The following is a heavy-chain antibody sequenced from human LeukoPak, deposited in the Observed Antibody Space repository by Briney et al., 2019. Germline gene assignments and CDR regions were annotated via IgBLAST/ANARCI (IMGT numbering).Heavy chain of an antibody. CDR1: GYTFTSYD. J-gene: IGHJ4*02. CDR2: MNPNSGNT. Sequence: ASVKVSCKASGYTFTSYDINWARQATGQGLEWMGWMNPNSGNTGYAQKFQGRVTMTRNTSISTAYMELSSLRSEDTAVYCCARVPWVYCSSTSCPSGYWGQGTLVTVSS. D-gene: IGHD2-2*01. CDR3: ARVPWVYCSSTSCPSGY. V-gene: IGHV1-8*01.